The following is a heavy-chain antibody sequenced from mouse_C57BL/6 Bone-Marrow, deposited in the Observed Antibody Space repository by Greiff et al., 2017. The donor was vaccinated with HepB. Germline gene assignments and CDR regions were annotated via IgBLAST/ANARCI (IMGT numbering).Heavy chain of an antibody. CDR3: ARHWYYYGSSYVWYFDV. V-gene: IGHV5-17*01. J-gene: IGHJ1*03. CDR1: GFTFSDYG. Sequence: EVKVVESGGGLVKPGGSLKLSCAASGFTFSDYGMHWVRQAPEKGLEWVAYISSGSSTIYYADTVKGRFTISRDNAKNTLFLQMTSLRSEDTAMYYCARHWYYYGSSYVWYFDVWGTGTTVTVSS. CDR2: ISSGSSTI. D-gene: IGHD1-1*01.